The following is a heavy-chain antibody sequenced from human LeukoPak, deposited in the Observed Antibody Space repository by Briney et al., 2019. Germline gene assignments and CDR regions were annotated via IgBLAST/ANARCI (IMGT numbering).Heavy chain of an antibody. V-gene: IGHV4-59*01. Sequence: SETLSLTCTVSGGSISSYYWSWIRQPPGKGLEWIGDIYYSGSTNYNPSLKSRVTIPVDTSKNQFSLKLSSVTAADTAVYYCARVPVSWYYDTSGYLDSWGQGTLVTVSS. D-gene: IGHD3-22*01. CDR1: GGSISSYY. J-gene: IGHJ4*02. CDR2: IYYSGST. CDR3: ARVPVSWYYDTSGYLDS.